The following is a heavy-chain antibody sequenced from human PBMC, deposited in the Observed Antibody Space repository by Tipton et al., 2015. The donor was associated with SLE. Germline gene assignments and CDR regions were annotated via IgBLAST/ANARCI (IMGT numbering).Heavy chain of an antibody. CDR2: INPNSGGT. J-gene: IGHJ6*02. CDR1: GYTFTDYY. V-gene: IGHV1-2*06. D-gene: IGHD3-3*01. CDR3: ARDLYDFWSGSNGMDV. Sequence: QSGAEVKKPGASVKVSCKASGYTFTDYYMHWVRQAPGQGLEWMGRINPNSGGTKYAQKFQGRVTMTRDTSISTAYMELSRLRSDDTAVYYCARDLYDFWSGSNGMDVWGQGTTVTVSS.